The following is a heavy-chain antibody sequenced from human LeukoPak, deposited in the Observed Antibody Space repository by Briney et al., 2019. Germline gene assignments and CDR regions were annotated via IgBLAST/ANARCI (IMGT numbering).Heavy chain of an antibody. V-gene: IGHV1-46*01. J-gene: IGHJ4*02. CDR3: ARDSSGGGASDY. CDR2: INPSGGST. CDR1: GYTFTSYY. D-gene: IGHD6-19*01. Sequence: ASVKVSCKASGYTFTSYYMHWVRQAPGQGLEWMGIINPSGGSTSYAQKFQGRVTITADKSTSTAYMELSSLRSEDTAVYYCARDSSGGGASDYWGQGTLVTVSS.